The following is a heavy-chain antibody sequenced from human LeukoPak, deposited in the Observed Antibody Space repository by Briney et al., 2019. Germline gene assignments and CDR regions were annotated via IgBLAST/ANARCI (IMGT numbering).Heavy chain of an antibody. J-gene: IGHJ3*02. CDR3: ARPLNGFDI. CDR2: IYSGGSI. Sequence: GGSLRLSCAASGLIVSSNYMTWVRQAPGKGLEWVSLIYSGGSIHCADSVQSHFTHSRDNYRNTLYIQLTSLRAEDTAVYYCARPLNGFDIWGTGTLVTVSS. CDR1: GLIVSSNY. V-gene: IGHV3-53*01.